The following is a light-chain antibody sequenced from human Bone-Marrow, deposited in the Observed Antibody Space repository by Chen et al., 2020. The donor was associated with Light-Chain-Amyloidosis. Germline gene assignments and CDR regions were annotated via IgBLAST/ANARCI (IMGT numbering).Light chain of an antibody. Sequence: QSALTQPRSVSGSPGQSITISCTGTSGDVGGYYFVSWYQQHPGKAPQLIIYDVSKRPPGVPYRFSGSKSGNTASPTVHGLQAEDEADYYCSSYAGSYTWVFGGGTKLTVL. V-gene: IGLV2-11*01. J-gene: IGLJ3*02. CDR2: DVS. CDR1: SGDVGGYYF. CDR3: SSYAGSYTWV.